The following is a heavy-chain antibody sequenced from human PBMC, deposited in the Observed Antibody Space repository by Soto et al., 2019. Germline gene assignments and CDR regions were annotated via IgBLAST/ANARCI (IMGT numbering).Heavy chain of an antibody. D-gene: IGHD3-9*01. CDR1: GGSISSSNW. Sequence: SETLSLTCAVSGGSISSSNWWSWVRQPPGKGLEWIGEIYHSGSTNYNPSLKSRVTISVDTSKNQFSLKLSSVTAADTAVYYCARGYDILTFDYWGQGTLVTVSS. V-gene: IGHV4-4*02. J-gene: IGHJ4*02. CDR3: ARGYDILTFDY. CDR2: IYHSGST.